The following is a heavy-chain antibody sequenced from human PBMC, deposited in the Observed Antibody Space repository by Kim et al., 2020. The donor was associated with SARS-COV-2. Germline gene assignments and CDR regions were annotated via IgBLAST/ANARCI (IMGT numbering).Heavy chain of an antibody. CDR2: INTDTGNP. CDR3: ASWAGSAKQWLGPFDY. Sequence: ASVKVSCKASGFTFTNHAMSWVRQAPGQGLEWMGWINTDTGNPTYAQDFRGRFVFSLDTSVSTAYLQISSLKAEDTAVYYCASWAGSAKQWLGPFDYWGQGTLVTVSS. D-gene: IGHD6-19*01. CDR1: GFTFTNHA. V-gene: IGHV7-4-1*02. J-gene: IGHJ4*02.